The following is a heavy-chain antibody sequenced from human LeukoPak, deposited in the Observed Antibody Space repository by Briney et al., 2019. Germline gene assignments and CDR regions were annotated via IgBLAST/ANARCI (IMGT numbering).Heavy chain of an antibody. V-gene: IGHV1-69*13. J-gene: IGHJ5*02. D-gene: IGHD6-13*01. CDR2: IIPIFGTA. CDR3: ARDVGITVADSFDP. CDR1: GGTFSSYA. Sequence: SVKVSCKASGGTFSSYAISWVRQAPGQGLEWMGGIIPIFGTANYAQKFQGRVTITADESTSTAYMELSSLRSEDTAVYYCARDVGITVADSFDPWGQGTLVTVSS.